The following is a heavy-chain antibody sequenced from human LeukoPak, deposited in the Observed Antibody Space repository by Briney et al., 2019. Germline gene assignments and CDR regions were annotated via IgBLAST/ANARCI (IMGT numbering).Heavy chain of an antibody. CDR1: EFTFSNYW. CDR2: IKQDGSEK. D-gene: IGHD3-22*01. J-gene: IGHJ4*02. Sequence: PGGSLRLSCAASEFTFSNYWMSWVRQAPGKGLEWVANIKQDGSEKYYVDSVKGRFTISRDNAKNSLYLQMNSLRAEDTAVYYCARDLYYYDSSGAFDYWGQGTLVTVSS. V-gene: IGHV3-7*01. CDR3: ARDLYYYDSSGAFDY.